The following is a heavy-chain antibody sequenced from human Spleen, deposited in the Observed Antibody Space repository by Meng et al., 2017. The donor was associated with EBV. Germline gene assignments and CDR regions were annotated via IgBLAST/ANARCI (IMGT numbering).Heavy chain of an antibody. J-gene: IGHJ4*02. CDR1: GFTFSNYA. Sequence: VTLLEVGGGLVQPGGSLGLSCVASGFTFSNYAMSWVRQAPGKGLEWVSGIPVSGGTTYYADSVKGRFTISRDNSKNTLYLQMNSLRAEDTALYYCAKDRGSSWYHFDHWGQGTLVTVSS. D-gene: IGHD6-13*01. CDR3: AKDRGSSWYHFDH. CDR2: IPVSGGTT. V-gene: IGHV3-23*01.